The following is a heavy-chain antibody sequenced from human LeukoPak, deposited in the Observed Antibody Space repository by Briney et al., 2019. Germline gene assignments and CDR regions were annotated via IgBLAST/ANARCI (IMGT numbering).Heavy chain of an antibody. CDR3: ARESITMVRGVIRGDAFDI. J-gene: IGHJ3*02. CDR2: IYYSGTT. CDR1: LGSISTYY. Sequence: SETLSLTCTISLGSISTYYWNWIRQPPGKGLECIGYIYYSGTTNYNPSLKSRVSMSVDTSKNQFSLKLSSVTAADTAVYYCARESITMVRGVIRGDAFDIWGQGTMVTVSS. D-gene: IGHD3-10*01. V-gene: IGHV4-59*12.